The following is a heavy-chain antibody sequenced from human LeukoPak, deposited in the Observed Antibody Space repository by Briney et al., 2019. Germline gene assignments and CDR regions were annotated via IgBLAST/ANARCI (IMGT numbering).Heavy chain of an antibody. D-gene: IGHD4-17*01. Sequence: GGSLRLSCVASGFTFSSSWMAWVRQAPGKGLEWVSSISSSSSYIYYADSVKGRFTISRDNAKNSLYLQMNSLRAEDTAVYYCARAIFYGDYVFRGSIDYWGQGTLVTVSS. CDR3: ARAIFYGDYVFRGSIDY. V-gene: IGHV3-21*01. CDR1: GFTFSSSW. J-gene: IGHJ4*02. CDR2: ISSSSSYI.